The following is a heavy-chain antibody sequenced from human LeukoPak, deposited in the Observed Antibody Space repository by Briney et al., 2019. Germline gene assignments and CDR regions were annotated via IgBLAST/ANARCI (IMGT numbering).Heavy chain of an antibody. V-gene: IGHV3-30*04. D-gene: IGHD1-26*01. Sequence: GGSLRPSCAASGFTFSSYAMHWVRQAPGKGLEWVAVISYDGSNKYYADSVKGRFTISRDNSKNTLYLQMNSLRAEDTAVYYCARSLIVGATRGPLHFDYWGQGTLVTVSS. CDR1: GFTFSSYA. CDR3: ARSLIVGATRGPLHFDY. CDR2: ISYDGSNK. J-gene: IGHJ4*02.